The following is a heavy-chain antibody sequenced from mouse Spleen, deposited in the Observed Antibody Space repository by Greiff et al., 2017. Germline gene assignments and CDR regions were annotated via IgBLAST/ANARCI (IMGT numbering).Heavy chain of an antibody. Sequence: EVMLVESGGGLVQPGGSMKLSCAASGFTFSDAWMDWVRQTPEKRLEWVATISSGGGNTYYPDSVKGRFTISRDNAKNTLYLQMSSLKSEDTAMYYCARQHYYGDFDVWGAGTTVTVSS. D-gene: IGHD1-1*01. J-gene: IGHJ1*01. CDR1: GFTFSDAW. CDR2: ISSGGGNT. CDR3: ARQHYYGDFDV. V-gene: IGHV5-9*01.